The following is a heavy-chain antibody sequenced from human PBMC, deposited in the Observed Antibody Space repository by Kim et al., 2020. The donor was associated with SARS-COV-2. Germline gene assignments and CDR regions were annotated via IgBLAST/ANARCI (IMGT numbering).Heavy chain of an antibody. D-gene: IGHD3-22*01. CDR2: VYHSGST. V-gene: IGHV4-39*01. Sequence: SETLSLTCTVSGGSISSSFNYWGWIRQPPGKGLEWIGSVYHSGSTYYSPSLKSRVTVSVDTSKNQFSLKVTSVTAADTAVYFCARLPHDSSGXVDCWGQGILVTVSS. J-gene: IGHJ4*02. CDR1: GGSISSSFNY. CDR3: ARLPHDSSGXVDC.